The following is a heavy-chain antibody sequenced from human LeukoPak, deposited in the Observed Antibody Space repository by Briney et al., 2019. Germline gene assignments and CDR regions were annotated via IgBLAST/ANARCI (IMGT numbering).Heavy chain of an antibody. J-gene: IGHJ6*02. V-gene: IGHV4-59*08. D-gene: IGHD3-3*01. CDR3: ARHGQYYDFWSGYFGVPYYYGMDV. CDR1: GGSISSCY. Sequence: PSETLSLTCSVSGGSISSCYWSWIRQPPGKGPEWIGYIYYSGITNYNPSLKRRVTLSVNTSMHQCSLKLSSVTAADTAVYYCARHGQYYDFWSGYFGVPYYYGMDVWGQGTTVTVSS. CDR2: IYYSGIT.